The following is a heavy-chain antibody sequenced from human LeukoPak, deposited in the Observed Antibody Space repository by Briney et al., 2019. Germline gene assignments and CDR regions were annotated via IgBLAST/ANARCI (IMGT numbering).Heavy chain of an antibody. CDR3: AKEPGVAAAGKAYFDY. CDR2: VSYDGSNK. V-gene: IGHV3-30*18. J-gene: IGHJ4*02. CDR1: GFAFSSYG. D-gene: IGHD6-13*01. Sequence: PGGSLRLSCAASGFAFSSYGMHWVRQAPGKGLEWVAVVSYDGSNKYYADSVKGRFTISRDNSKNTLYLQMNSLGAEDTAVYYCAKEPGVAAAGKAYFDYWGQGTLVTVSS.